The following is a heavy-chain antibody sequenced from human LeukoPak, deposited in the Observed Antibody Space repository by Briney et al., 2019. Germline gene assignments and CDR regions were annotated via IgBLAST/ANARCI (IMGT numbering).Heavy chain of an antibody. J-gene: IGHJ4*02. D-gene: IGHD5-24*01. CDR2: IYYSGST. CDR1: GFTFSSYE. V-gene: IGHV4-39*01. Sequence: LRLSCAASGFTFSSYEMNWVRQPPGKGLEWIGSIYYSGSTYYNPSLKSRVTISVDTSKNQFSLKLSSVTAADTAVYYCARRRPWLQPWYYFDYWGQGTLVTVSS. CDR3: ARRRPWLQPWYYFDY.